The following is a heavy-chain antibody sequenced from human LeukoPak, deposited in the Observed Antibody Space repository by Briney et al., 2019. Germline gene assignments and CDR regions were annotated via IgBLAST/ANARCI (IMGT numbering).Heavy chain of an antibody. CDR3: ARAGYSSGWSKYYYYYYMDV. J-gene: IGHJ6*03. D-gene: IGHD6-19*01. CDR1: GGSISSYY. CDR2: INHSGST. V-gene: IGHV4-34*01. Sequence: SETLSLTCTVSGGSISSYYWSWIRQPPGKGLEWIGEINHSGSTNYNPSLKSRVTISVDTSKNQFSLKLSSVTAADTAVYYCARAGYSSGWSKYYYYYYMDVWGKGTTVTVSS.